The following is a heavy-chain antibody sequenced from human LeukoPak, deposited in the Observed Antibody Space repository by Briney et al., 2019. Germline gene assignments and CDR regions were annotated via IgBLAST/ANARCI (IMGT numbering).Heavy chain of an antibody. V-gene: IGHV3-21*04. D-gene: IGHD3-16*02. J-gene: IGHJ4*02. CDR2: ISSGSSYI. CDR1: GFTFSRYS. Sequence: GGSLRLSCAASGFTFSRYSMNWVRQAPGKGLEWVSSISSGSSYIYYADSVKGRFTISRDNAKNSLYLQMNSLRAEDTAVYYCARDYVWGSDRYTDYWGQGTLVTVSS. CDR3: ARDYVWGSDRYTDY.